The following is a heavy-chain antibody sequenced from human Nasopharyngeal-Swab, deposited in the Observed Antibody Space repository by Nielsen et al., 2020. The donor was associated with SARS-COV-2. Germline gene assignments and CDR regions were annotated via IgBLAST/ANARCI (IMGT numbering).Heavy chain of an antibody. J-gene: IGHJ4*02. CDR1: GGSFSGYY. CDR2: INHSGST. D-gene: IGHD4-23*01. CDR3: AKDLRYGDNSDY. V-gene: IGHV4-34*01. Sequence: SETLSLTCAVYGGSFSGYYWSWIRQPPGKGLEWIGEINHSGSTNYNPSLKSRVTISVDTSKKQFSLKLSSVTAADTAVYYCAKDLRYGDNSDYWGQGTLVTVSS.